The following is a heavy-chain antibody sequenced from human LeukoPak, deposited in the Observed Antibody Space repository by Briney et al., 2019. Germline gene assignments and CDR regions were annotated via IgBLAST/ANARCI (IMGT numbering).Heavy chain of an antibody. CDR1: GFTFSNYW. CDR3: EGSAGY. CDR2: IKQDGSEK. V-gene: IGHV3-7*01. J-gene: IGHJ4*02. Sequence: GGSLRLSCAASGFTFSNYWMTWVRQAPGKGLEWVADIKQDGSEKLYVNSVRGRFTISRDNAKMSLFLQMNSLRAEDTAVYYCEGSAGYWGQGTLVTVPS.